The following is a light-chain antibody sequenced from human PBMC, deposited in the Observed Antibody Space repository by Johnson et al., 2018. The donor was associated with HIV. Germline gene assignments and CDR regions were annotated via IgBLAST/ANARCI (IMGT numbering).Light chain of an antibody. V-gene: IGLV1-51*01. CDR3: GTWDISLSAPYV. CDR1: SSNIGNNY. J-gene: IGLJ1*01. CDR2: DNN. Sequence: QSVLTQPPTVSAAQGQTATISCYGCSSNIGNNYVSWYQQLPGTAPKLIIYDNNKRPSGIPIRFSGSMSGMSATLVITGLPTWDEADYYCGTWDISLSAPYVFGTAPKVTVL.